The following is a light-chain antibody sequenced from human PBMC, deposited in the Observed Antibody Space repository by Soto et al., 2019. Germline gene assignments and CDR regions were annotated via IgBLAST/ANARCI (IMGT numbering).Light chain of an antibody. CDR3: QHYHSFPHT. J-gene: IGKJ2*01. Sequence: DIQMTQSPSTLSASVGDRVTITCRASQSISYWLAWYQQKPGKAPKLLIYDASKLQSGVPSRFSGSGSGTEFTLTISSLQPDDCASYYCQHYHSFPHTFGQWAKLES. CDR2: DAS. CDR1: QSISYW. V-gene: IGKV1-5*01.